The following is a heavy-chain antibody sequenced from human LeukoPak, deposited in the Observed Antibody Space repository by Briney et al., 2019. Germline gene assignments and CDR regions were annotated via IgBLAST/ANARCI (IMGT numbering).Heavy chain of an antibody. J-gene: IGHJ4*02. D-gene: IGHD4-17*01. Sequence: SETLSLTCTVSGGSISSYYWSWIRQPPGKGLEWIGYIYYSGSTNYNPSLKGRVTISVDTSKNQFSLKLSSVTAADTAVYYCARHYEYGDYVPDYWGQGTLVTVSS. V-gene: IGHV4-59*01. CDR2: IYYSGST. CDR1: GGSISSYY. CDR3: ARHYEYGDYVPDY.